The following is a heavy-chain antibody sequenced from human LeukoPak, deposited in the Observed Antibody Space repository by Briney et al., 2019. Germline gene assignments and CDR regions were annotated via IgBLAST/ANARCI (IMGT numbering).Heavy chain of an antibody. J-gene: IGHJ3*02. CDR1: GYTFTSYG. CDR2: ISAYNGNT. Sequence: ASVKVSCKASGYTFTSYGISWVRQAPGQGLEWMGWISAYNGNTNYAQKLQGRVTMTTDTSTSTAYMELRSLRSDDTAVYYCARDRPEEGYYGSGSYYKVLGDAFDIWGQGTMVTVSS. D-gene: IGHD3-10*01. CDR3: ARDRPEEGYYGSGSYYKVLGDAFDI. V-gene: IGHV1-18*01.